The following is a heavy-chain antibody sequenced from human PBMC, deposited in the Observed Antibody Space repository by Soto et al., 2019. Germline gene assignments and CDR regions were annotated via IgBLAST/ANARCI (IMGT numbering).Heavy chain of an antibody. D-gene: IGHD6-19*01. CDR1: GFTFSSYA. CDR3: AKGVPGIAVAGTGYFQH. V-gene: IGHV3-23*01. J-gene: IGHJ1*01. CDR2: ISGSGDST. Sequence: PGGSLRLSCAASGFTFSSYAMSWVRQAPGKGLEWVSGISGSGDSTYYADSVKGRFTISRDNSKNTPYLQMNSLRAEDTAVYYCAKGVPGIAVAGTGYFQHWGQGTLVTVS.